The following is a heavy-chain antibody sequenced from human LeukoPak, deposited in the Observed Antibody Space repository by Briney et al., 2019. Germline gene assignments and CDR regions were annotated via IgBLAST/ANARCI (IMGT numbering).Heavy chain of an antibody. V-gene: IGHV1-2*02. CDR1: GYTFTDYY. CDR2: INPDNGGT. CDR3: VVDVLQRTLGAY. D-gene: IGHD3-16*01. J-gene: IGHJ4*02. Sequence: ASVKLSCKASGYTFTDYYIHWVRQAPGQGLAWMGMINPDNGGTHFAQMFQGRVTMTRDKAISTAYMELRELTSEDTAVYHCVVDVLQRTLGAYWGQGALVTVSS.